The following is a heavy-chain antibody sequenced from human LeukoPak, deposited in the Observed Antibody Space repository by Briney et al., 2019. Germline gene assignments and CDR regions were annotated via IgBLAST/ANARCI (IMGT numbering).Heavy chain of an antibody. CDR1: GYSISSGYY. D-gene: IGHD2/OR15-2a*01. V-gene: IGHV4-38-2*01. CDR2: IYHSGTT. CDR3: ARSDFEGYFDY. Sequence: SETLSLTCVVSGYSISSGYYWGWIRQPPGKGLEWIGSIYHSGTTYYNPSLRGRLIISLATSKTQFSLNLSSVTAADTAVYYCARSDFEGYFDYWGQGTLVTVSS. J-gene: IGHJ4*02.